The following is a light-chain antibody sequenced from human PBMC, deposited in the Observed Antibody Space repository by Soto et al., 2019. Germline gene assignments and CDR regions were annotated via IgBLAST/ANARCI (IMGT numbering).Light chain of an antibody. J-gene: IGKJ4*01. Sequence: EIVLTQSPATLSVSPGERATLSCRASQSVTNKLAWYQQKVGQAPRLLIYAASTRATGIPARFSGSGSGTERTLTISRLQSEDFAVYYCQQYNDWPLTFGGGTKVEIK. CDR1: QSVTNK. CDR3: QQYNDWPLT. CDR2: AAS. V-gene: IGKV3-15*01.